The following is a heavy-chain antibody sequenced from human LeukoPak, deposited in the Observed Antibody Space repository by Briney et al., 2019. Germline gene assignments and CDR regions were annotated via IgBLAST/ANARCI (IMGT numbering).Heavy chain of an antibody. CDR2: ISSSSSTI. CDR1: GFTFSSYS. D-gene: IGHD3-22*01. Sequence: GGSLRLSCAASGFTFSSYSMNWVRQAPGKGLEWVSYISSSSSTIYYADSVKGRFTISRDNAKNSLYLQMNSLRAEETAVYYCARDEYDSSGSPFDYWGQGTLVTVSS. V-gene: IGHV3-48*01. J-gene: IGHJ4*02. CDR3: ARDEYDSSGSPFDY.